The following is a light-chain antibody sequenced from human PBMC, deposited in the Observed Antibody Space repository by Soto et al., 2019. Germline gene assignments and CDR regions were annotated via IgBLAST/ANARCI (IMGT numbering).Light chain of an antibody. Sequence: QSALTQPPSVSGSPGQSVTISCTGTSSDVGSYNRVSWYQQPPGTAPKLMIYEVTNRPSGVPNRISASKSGNTASMTISGLPAEDEADYYCTSYTSSRTWVFGGGTKLTVL. CDR3: TSYTSSRTWV. J-gene: IGLJ3*02. V-gene: IGLV2-18*02. CDR2: EVT. CDR1: SSDVGSYNR.